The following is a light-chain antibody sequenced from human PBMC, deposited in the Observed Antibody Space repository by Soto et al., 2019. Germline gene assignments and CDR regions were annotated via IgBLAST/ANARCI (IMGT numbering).Light chain of an antibody. CDR1: QRVNIW. Sequence: DIQMTQSPSILSASVGDRVTITCRASQRVNIWLAWYRQKPGKAPNLLIYDASTLQSEVPSRFSGSGAGTDFTLTISSLQPDDFATYYCQQYDSFPRTFGQGTRV. CDR3: QQYDSFPRT. CDR2: DAS. J-gene: IGKJ1*01. V-gene: IGKV1-5*01.